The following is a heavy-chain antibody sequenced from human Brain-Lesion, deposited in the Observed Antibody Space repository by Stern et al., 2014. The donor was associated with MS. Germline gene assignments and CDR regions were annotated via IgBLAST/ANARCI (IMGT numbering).Heavy chain of an antibody. CDR1: GFSFSTYA. CDR3: AKWPHHIAVAGTRYFQH. J-gene: IGHJ1*01. D-gene: IGHD6-19*01. Sequence: EVQLVESEGGLVQPGGSLRLSCAASGFSFSTYAMSWVRQTPGKGLQWVSVISSRGGPTYYADSVKGRFTISRDNSKNTLYLQMDSLRADDTAVYYCAKWPHHIAVAGTRYFQHWGQGTLVTVSS. CDR2: ISSRGGPT. V-gene: IGHV3-23*04.